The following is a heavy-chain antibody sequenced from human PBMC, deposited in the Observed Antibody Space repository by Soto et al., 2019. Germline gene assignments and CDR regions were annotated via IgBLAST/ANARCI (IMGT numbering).Heavy chain of an antibody. J-gene: IGHJ6*02. Sequence: GGSLRLSCAASGFTFSSYAMSWVRQAPGKGLEWVSAISGSGGSTYYADSVKGRFTISRDNSKNTLYLQMNSLRAEDTAVYYCAKAYVLRFLEWLRKSYGMDVWGQGTTVTVSS. D-gene: IGHD3-3*01. V-gene: IGHV3-23*01. CDR2: ISGSGGST. CDR3: AKAYVLRFLEWLRKSYGMDV. CDR1: GFTFSSYA.